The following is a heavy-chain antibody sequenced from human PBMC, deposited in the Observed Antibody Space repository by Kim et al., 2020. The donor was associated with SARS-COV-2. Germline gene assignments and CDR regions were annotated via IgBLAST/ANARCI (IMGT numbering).Heavy chain of an antibody. D-gene: IGHD3-10*01. Sequence: SETLSLTCTVSGGSISSSSYYWGWIRQPPGKGLEWIGSIYYSGSTYYNPSLKSRVTISVDTSKNQFSLKLSSVTAADTAVYYCARDLKTVMVRGVIRPEYFQHWGQGTLVTVSS. CDR2: IYYSGST. J-gene: IGHJ1*01. V-gene: IGHV4-39*07. CDR1: GGSISSSSYY. CDR3: ARDLKTVMVRGVIRPEYFQH.